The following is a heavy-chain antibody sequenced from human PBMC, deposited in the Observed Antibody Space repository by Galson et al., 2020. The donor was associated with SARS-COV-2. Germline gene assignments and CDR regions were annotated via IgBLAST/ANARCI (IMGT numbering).Heavy chain of an antibody. V-gene: IGHV4-39*01. CDR3: ARLVKRIYYGMDV. CDR2: IYYSGST. Sequence: SETLSLTCTVSGGSISSSSYYWGWIRQPPGKGLEWIGTIYYSGSTYYNPSLKSRVTISVDTSKNQFSLKLSSVTAADTAVYYCARLVKRIYYGMDVWGQGTTVTVSS. D-gene: IGHD2-15*01. CDR1: GGSISSSSYY. J-gene: IGHJ6*02.